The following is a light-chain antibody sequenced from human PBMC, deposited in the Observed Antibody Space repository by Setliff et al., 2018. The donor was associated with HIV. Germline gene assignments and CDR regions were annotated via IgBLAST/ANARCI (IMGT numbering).Light chain of an antibody. Sequence: YELTQPPSVSVAPGKTARITCGGNNIGSKGVNWYQQKPGQAPVSVIYSDSDRPSGIPERFSGSNSGNTATLTISRVEVGDEADYYCQVWDIGSDHYVFGTGTKVTVL. CDR1: NIGSKG. CDR3: QVWDIGSDHYV. J-gene: IGLJ1*01. V-gene: IGLV3-21*04. CDR2: SDS.